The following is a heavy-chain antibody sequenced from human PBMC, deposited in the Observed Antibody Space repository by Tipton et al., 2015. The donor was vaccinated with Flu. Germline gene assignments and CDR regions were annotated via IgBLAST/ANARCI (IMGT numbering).Heavy chain of an antibody. V-gene: IGHV5-51*01. CDR1: GYTFTTYW. Sequence: VQLVQSGAEVKKPGESLKISCQGSGYTFTTYWIGWVRQMPGKGLEWMGIIYPGDSDTRYSPSFQGQVTISVDKSINTAYLQWSSLKASDTAMYYCARRSAVSAFAPWGQGTLVTVSS. D-gene: IGHD2-21*01. CDR3: ARRSAVSAFAP. J-gene: IGHJ5*02. CDR2: IYPGDSDT.